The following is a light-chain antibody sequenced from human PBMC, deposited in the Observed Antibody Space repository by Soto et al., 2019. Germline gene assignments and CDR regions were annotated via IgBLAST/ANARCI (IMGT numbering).Light chain of an antibody. Sequence: QSALTQPASVSGSPGQSITISCTGTSSDVGGYNYLSWYQQNPGKAPKVMIYEVSNRPSGVSNRFSGSKSGNTASLTISGLQADDEADYYCSSYTTSGTPVFGGGTKGTVL. CDR2: EVS. CDR3: SSYTTSGTPV. CDR1: SSDVGGYNY. V-gene: IGLV2-14*01. J-gene: IGLJ3*02.